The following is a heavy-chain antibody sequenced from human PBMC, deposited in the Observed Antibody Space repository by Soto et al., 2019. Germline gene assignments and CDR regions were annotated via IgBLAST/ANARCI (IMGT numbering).Heavy chain of an antibody. V-gene: IGHV3-23*01. D-gene: IGHD3-22*01. Sequence: EVQLLESGGGLVQPGGSLRLSCAASGFTFSSYAMSWVRQAPGKGLEWVSAISGSGGSTYYADSVKGRFTIARDNSKNTLYLQMNSLRAEDTAVYYCAKVGADYDSSGTSDAFDLWGQGTMVTVSS. CDR2: ISGSGGST. J-gene: IGHJ3*01. CDR3: AKVGADYDSSGTSDAFDL. CDR1: GFTFSSYA.